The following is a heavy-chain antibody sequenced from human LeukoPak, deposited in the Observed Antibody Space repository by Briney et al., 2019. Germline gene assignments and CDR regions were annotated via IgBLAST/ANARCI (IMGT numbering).Heavy chain of an antibody. D-gene: IGHD3-22*01. Sequence: GGSLRLSCAASGSTFSSYSMNWVRQAPGKGLEWVSYISSSSSTIYYADSVKGRFTISRDNAKNSLYLQMNSLRAEDTAVYYCARDRHYDSSGYYGYWGQGTLVTVSS. CDR2: ISSSSSTI. CDR1: GSTFSSYS. V-gene: IGHV3-48*01. J-gene: IGHJ4*02. CDR3: ARDRHYDSSGYYGY.